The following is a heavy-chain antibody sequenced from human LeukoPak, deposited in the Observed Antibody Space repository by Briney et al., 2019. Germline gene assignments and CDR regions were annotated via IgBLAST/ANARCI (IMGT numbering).Heavy chain of an antibody. J-gene: IGHJ5*02. Sequence: SETLSLTCTVSGGSGGSISNYYWSWIRQPPGKGLEWIGNIYYSGTTNYNPSLKSRVTISQDTSKNHFSLKLRSVTAADTAVYYCAREEIRSWFDPWGQGTLVTVSS. D-gene: IGHD5-24*01. CDR3: AREEIRSWFDP. CDR2: IYYSGTT. CDR1: GGSGGSISNYY. V-gene: IGHV4-59*01.